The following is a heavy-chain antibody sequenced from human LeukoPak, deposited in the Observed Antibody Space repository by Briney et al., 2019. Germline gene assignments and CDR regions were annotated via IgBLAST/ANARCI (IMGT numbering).Heavy chain of an antibody. D-gene: IGHD3-10*01. V-gene: IGHV1-18*01. J-gene: IGHJ4*02. CDR2: ISTKNGYT. CDR1: GYTFTSYG. CDR3: AREKLWFGEFPFDN. Sequence: GASVKVSCKASGYTFTSYGISWVRQAPGQGLEWVGSISTKNGYTKLAQKFQGRVAMTKDTSANTIYMDLKSLTFDDTAVYYCAREKLWFGEFPFDNWGQGTLVSVSS.